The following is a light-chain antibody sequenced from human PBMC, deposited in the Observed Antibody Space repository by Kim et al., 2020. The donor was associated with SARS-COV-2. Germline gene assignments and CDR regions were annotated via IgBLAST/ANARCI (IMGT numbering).Light chain of an antibody. CDR1: QRINTSY. Sequence: LSPGERATLSCRASQRINTSYLAWYQQRQGQPPRLLMYGASSRATGIPDRFSGSGSGTDFTLTISRLDPEDFAVYFCQQYGSPLTFGGGTKVDIK. CDR3: QQYGSPLT. CDR2: GAS. V-gene: IGKV3-20*01. J-gene: IGKJ4*01.